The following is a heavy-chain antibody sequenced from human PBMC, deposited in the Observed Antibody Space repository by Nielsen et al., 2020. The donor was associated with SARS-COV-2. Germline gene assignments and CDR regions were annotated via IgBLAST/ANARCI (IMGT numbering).Heavy chain of an antibody. CDR2: IRSKAYGGTT. CDR3: TRALYDSSGYCGDY. Sequence: GGSLRLSCAASGFTFSSYSMNWVRQAPGKGLEWVGFIRSKAYGGTTEYAASVKGRFTISRDDSKSIAYLQMNSLKTEDTAVYYCTRALYDSSGYCGDYWGQGTLVTVSS. V-gene: IGHV3-49*04. J-gene: IGHJ4*02. CDR1: GFTFSSYS. D-gene: IGHD3-22*01.